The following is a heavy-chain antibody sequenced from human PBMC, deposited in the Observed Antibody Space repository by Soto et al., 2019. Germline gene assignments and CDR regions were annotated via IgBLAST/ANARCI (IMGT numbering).Heavy chain of an antibody. Sequence: GGSLRLSCAASGFSFSSYAVSWVRQAPGKGLEWVSAISGSGGSTYYADSVKGRFTISRDNSKNTLYLQMNSLRAEDTAVYYCAKGRPRWFGELFSYYYYGMDVWGQGTTVTVSS. V-gene: IGHV3-23*01. J-gene: IGHJ6*02. CDR3: AKGRPRWFGELFSYYYYGMDV. CDR2: ISGSGGST. D-gene: IGHD3-10*01. CDR1: GFSFSSYA.